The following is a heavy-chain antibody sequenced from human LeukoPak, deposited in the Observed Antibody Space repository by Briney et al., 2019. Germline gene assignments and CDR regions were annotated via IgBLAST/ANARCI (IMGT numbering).Heavy chain of an antibody. V-gene: IGHV1-46*01. D-gene: IGHD5-12*01. CDR1: GGTFSSYA. Sequence: ASVKVSCKASGGTFSSYAISWARQAPGQGLEWMGIINPSGGTTSYAQKFQGRVTMTRDTSTSTVYMELSSLRSEDTAVYYCARGQYSGYDSVDFWGQGTLATVSS. CDR3: ARGQYSGYDSVDF. J-gene: IGHJ4*02. CDR2: INPSGGTT.